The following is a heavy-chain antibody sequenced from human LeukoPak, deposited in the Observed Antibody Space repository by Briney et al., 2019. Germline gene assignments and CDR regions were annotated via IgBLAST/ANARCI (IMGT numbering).Heavy chain of an antibody. CDR2: INPGDSDT. CDR3: ARMVGAPYLDY. J-gene: IGHJ4*02. V-gene: IGHV5-51*01. D-gene: IGHD1-26*01. CDR1: GYSFTSSR. Sequence: GESLKISCKGSGYSFTSSRIGWVRQMPGKGLEWMGIINPGDSDTRYSPSFQGQVTISADKSISTAYLQWSSLKASDTAMYYCARMVGAPYLDYWGQGTLVTVSS.